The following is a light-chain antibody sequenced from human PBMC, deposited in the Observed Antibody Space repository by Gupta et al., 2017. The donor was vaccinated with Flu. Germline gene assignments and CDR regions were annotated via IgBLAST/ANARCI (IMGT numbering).Light chain of an antibody. V-gene: IGLV3-9*01. CDR2: RGA. Sequence: GQTARITCGGKNIESKSLHWYQQKPGQAPELVIYRGASRPSGSPERFSGSNSGNTATLTINRAQAGDEADYYCQVWDSSTVIFGGGTKLTVL. CDR3: QVWDSSTVI. J-gene: IGLJ2*01. CDR1: NIESKS.